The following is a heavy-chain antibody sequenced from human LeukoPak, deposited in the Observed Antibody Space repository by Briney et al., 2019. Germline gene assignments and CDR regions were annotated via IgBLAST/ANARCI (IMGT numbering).Heavy chain of an antibody. D-gene: IGHD1-20*01. CDR1: GGSITSYY. V-gene: IGHV4-59*12. J-gene: IGHJ6*03. Sequence: SETLSLTCTVSGGSITSYYWSWIRQPPGKGLEWNGYIYYSGSTNYNPSLKSRVTISVDTSKNQFSLKLSSVTAADTAVYYCARWGITGIRGYYYYMDVWGKGTTVTVSS. CDR3: ARWGITGIRGYYYYMDV. CDR2: IYYSGST.